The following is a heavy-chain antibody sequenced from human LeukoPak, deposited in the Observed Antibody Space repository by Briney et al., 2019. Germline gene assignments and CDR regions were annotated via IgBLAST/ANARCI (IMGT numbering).Heavy chain of an antibody. CDR2: ISGSGDNT. Sequence: GGSLRLSCAASGFTFSSYAMSWVRQAPGKGLEWVPGISGSGDNTYYADSVKGRFTISRDNSKNTLYVQVNSLGTEDTAAYYCAKGSYYDSSGSFYFDYWGQGTLVTVSS. CDR3: AKGSYYDSSGSFYFDY. J-gene: IGHJ4*02. V-gene: IGHV3-23*01. D-gene: IGHD3-22*01. CDR1: GFTFSSYA.